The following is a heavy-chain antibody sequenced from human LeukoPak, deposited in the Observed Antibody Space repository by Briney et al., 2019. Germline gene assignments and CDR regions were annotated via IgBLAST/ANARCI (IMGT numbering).Heavy chain of an antibody. CDR2: FDPEDGET. J-gene: IGHJ4*02. CDR3: ATSPPEGATTLPTSNFDY. V-gene: IGHV1-24*01. Sequence: ASVKVSCKVSGYTLTELSMHWVRQAPGKGLEWMGGFDPEDGETIYAQKFQGRVTMTEDTSTDTAYMELSSPRSEDTAVYYCATSPPEGATTLPTSNFDYWGQGTLVTVSS. D-gene: IGHD1-26*01. CDR1: GYTLTELS.